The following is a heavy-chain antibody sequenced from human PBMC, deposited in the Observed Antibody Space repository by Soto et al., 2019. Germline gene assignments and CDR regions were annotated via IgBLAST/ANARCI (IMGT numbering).Heavy chain of an antibody. CDR1: GFTFSSYS. J-gene: IGHJ4*02. Sequence: GGSLRLSCAASGFTFSSYSMNWVRQAPGKGLEWVSYISSSSSTIYYADSVKGRFTISRDNAKNSLYLQMNSLRAEDTAVYYCARDAFAVAGSFDYWGQGTLVTVSS. CDR2: ISSSSSTI. CDR3: ARDAFAVAGSFDY. V-gene: IGHV3-48*01. D-gene: IGHD6-19*01.